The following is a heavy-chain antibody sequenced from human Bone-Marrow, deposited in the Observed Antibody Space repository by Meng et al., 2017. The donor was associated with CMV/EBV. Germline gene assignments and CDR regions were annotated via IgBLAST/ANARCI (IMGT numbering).Heavy chain of an antibody. CDR2: INPNSGGT. CDR1: GYTFTGYY. CDR3: ARDRIAAAAEYYYDGMDV. V-gene: IGHV1-2*02. D-gene: IGHD6-13*01. Sequence: ASVKVSCKASGYTFTGYYMHWVRQAPGQGLEWMGWINPNSGGTNYAQKFQGRVTMTRDTSISTAYMELSRLRSDDTAVYYCARDRIAAAAEYYYDGMDVWGQGSTVIVAS. J-gene: IGHJ6*02.